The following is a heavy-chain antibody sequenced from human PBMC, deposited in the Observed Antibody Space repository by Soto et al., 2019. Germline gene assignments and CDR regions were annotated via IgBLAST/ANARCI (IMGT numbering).Heavy chain of an antibody. V-gene: IGHV1-8*01. CDR2: MQPSTGRT. CDR1: GYSFTSLD. Sequence: ASVKVSCKASGYSFTSLDINWVRQTAGQGLEWMGWMQPSTGRTGYAQKFQGRVTITADESTSTAYMELSSLRSEDTAVYYCARNSAARPYHPMDYWGQGTLVTVSS. J-gene: IGHJ4*02. CDR3: ARNSAARPYHPMDY. D-gene: IGHD6-6*01.